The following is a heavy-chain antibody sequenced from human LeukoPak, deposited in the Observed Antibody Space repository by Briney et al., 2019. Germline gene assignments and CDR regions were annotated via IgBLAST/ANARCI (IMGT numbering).Heavy chain of an antibody. CDR1: EFTLSGCD. Sequence: PGGSLKLSCAASEFTLSGCDVHWVRQTSGKGLEWGGHIRSTAHNYATAYAPSGKGKFIIARDDSNNTAYLQMNSLKAKDTAVYYCFVDGGYWGQGTLVTVSS. CDR3: FVDGGY. V-gene: IGHV3-73*01. D-gene: IGHD2-15*01. CDR2: IRSTAHNYAT. J-gene: IGHJ4*02.